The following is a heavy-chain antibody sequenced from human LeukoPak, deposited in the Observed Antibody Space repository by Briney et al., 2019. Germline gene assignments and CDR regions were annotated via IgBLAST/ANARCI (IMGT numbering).Heavy chain of an antibody. Sequence: ASVRVSCKASGYIFTNYAIHWVRQAPGPRPQSMGWMNAANGNTKYSQEFQGRVTITRDTSASTAYMEMSSLRSDDLAVYYCARGRGTSGSNRDFYNYYYIDIWGKGTTVIVSS. J-gene: IGHJ6*03. CDR1: GYIFTNYA. CDR2: MNAANGNT. V-gene: IGHV1-3*03. D-gene: IGHD2-15*01. CDR3: ARGRGTSGSNRDFYNYYYIDI.